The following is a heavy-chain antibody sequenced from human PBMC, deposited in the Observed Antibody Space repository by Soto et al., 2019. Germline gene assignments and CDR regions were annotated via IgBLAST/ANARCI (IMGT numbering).Heavy chain of an antibody. CDR2: IRSKANSYAT. CDR1: GFTFSGSA. V-gene: IGHV3-73*01. D-gene: IGHD5-12*01. Sequence: GGSLRLSCAASGFTFSGSAMHWVRQASGKGLEWVGRIRSKANSYATAYAASVKGRFTISRDDSKNTAYLQMNSLKTEDTAVYYCTRQLIDMAINYYYYMDVWGKGTTVTVSS. CDR3: TRQLIDMAINYYYYMDV. J-gene: IGHJ6*03.